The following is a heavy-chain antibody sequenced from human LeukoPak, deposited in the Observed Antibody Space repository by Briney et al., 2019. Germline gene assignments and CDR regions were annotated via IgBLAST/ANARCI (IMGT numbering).Heavy chain of an antibody. CDR2: IYYSGST. CDR3: ARGVAAAGTPYLFDY. J-gene: IGHJ4*02. Sequence: PSETLSLTCAVYGGSFSGYYWSWIRQPPGKGLEWIGYIYYSGSTNYNPSLKSRVTISVDTSKNQFSLKLSSVTAADTAVYYCARGVAAAGTPYLFDYWGQGTLVTVSS. V-gene: IGHV4-59*01. CDR1: GGSFSGYY. D-gene: IGHD6-13*01.